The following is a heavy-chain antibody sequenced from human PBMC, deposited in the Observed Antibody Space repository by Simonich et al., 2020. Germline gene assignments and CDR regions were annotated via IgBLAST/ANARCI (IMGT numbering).Heavy chain of an antibody. CDR3: ARSLGYYYYYYGMDV. D-gene: IGHD1-26*01. J-gene: IGHJ6*02. Sequence: QVQLQESGPGLVKPSETLSLTCTVSGGSISSYYWSGIRQPPGKGLEWIGYIYYSGSTNYNPSLMSRVTISLDTSKNQFSLKLSSVTAADTAVYYCARSLGYYYYYYGMDVWGQGTTVTVSS. CDR2: IYYSGST. CDR1: GGSISSYY. V-gene: IGHV4-59*08.